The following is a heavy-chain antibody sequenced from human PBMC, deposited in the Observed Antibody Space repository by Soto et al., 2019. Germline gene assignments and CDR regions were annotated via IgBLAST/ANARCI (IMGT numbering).Heavy chain of an antibody. CDR2: IIPILGIA. V-gene: IGHV1-69*04. Sequence: GASVKLSCKASGGTFSSYTISWVRQAPGQGLEWMGRIIPILGIANYAQKFQGRVTITADKSTSTAYMELSSLRSEDTAVYYCARDHGDYDYYFDYWGQGTLVTVSS. D-gene: IGHD4-17*01. CDR1: GGTFSSYT. J-gene: IGHJ4*02. CDR3: ARDHGDYDYYFDY.